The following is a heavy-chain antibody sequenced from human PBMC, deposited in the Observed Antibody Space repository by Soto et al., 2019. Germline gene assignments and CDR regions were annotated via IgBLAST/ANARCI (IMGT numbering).Heavy chain of an antibody. CDR2: ISANGAGT. CDR3: AKLYYHDSTGFFRHFDY. V-gene: IGHV3-23*01. J-gene: IGHJ4*02. CDR1: GFTFGSYV. Sequence: QPGGSLRLSCAASGFTFGSYVMSWVRQAPGRGLELVSVISANGAGTKYADSVKGRFTISRDNSRNTMYLQMNSLRAEDTAIYYCAKLYYHDSTGFFRHFDYWGQGTRVTVSS. D-gene: IGHD3-22*01.